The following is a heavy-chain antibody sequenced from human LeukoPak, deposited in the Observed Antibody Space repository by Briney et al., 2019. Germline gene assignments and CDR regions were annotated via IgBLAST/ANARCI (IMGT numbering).Heavy chain of an antibody. Sequence: SETLSLTCTVSGGSISSSSYYRGWIRQPPGKGLEWIGSIYYSGSTYYNPSLKSRVTISVDTSKNQFSLKLSSVTAADTAVYYCARPVAGAYYFDYWGQGTLVTVSS. D-gene: IGHD6-19*01. J-gene: IGHJ4*02. V-gene: IGHV4-39*01. CDR3: ARPVAGAYYFDY. CDR1: GGSISSSSYY. CDR2: IYYSGST.